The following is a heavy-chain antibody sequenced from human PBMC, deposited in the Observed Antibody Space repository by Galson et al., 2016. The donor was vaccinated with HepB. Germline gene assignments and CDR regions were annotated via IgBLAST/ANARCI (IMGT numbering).Heavy chain of an antibody. CDR3: ARLKSSSYPSHFDF. Sequence: ETLSLTCIVSGGAISSYYWSWIRQPPGNGLEWIGRILYSGSATYNPSLKSRVTMSVDKSKNQFSLKLNSVTAADTAVYYCARLKSSSYPSHFDFWGQGTLVTVSS. V-gene: IGHV4-4*07. J-gene: IGHJ4*02. CDR2: ILYSGSA. D-gene: IGHD3-16*01. CDR1: GGAISSYY.